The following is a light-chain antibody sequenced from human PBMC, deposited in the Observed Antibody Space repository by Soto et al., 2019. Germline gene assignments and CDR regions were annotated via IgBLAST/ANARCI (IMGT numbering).Light chain of an antibody. J-gene: IGKJ2*01. V-gene: IGKV4-1*01. Sequence: DIVMTQSPDSLAVSLGERATINCKSSQSVLYSSNNKNYLTWYQQKPGQPPKLLIYWASTRYSGVPDRFSGSGSGTDFTLTISSLQAEDVAVYYCQQYDSPPYTFGQGTELEIK. CDR1: QSVLYSSNNKNY. CDR2: WAS. CDR3: QQYDSPPYT.